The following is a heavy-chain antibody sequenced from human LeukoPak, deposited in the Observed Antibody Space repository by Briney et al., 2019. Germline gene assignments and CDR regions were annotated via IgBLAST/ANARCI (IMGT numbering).Heavy chain of an antibody. CDR1: GFTFSSYG. J-gene: IGHJ4*02. CDR2: IKTTADGGTT. V-gene: IGHV3-15*01. CDR3: TTRSWIQLLLGSDY. Sequence: GGSLRLSCAASGFTFSSYGMSWVRQAPGKGLEWIGRIKTTADGGTTDYVAPVKGRFTISRDDSKNTVYLQMNNLETEDTAVYYCTTRSWIQLLLGSDYWGQGTLVTVSS. D-gene: IGHD5-18*01.